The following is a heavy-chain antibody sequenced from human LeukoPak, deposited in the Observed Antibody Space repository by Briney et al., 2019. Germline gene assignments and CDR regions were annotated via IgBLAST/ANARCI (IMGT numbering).Heavy chain of an antibody. CDR2: IYYSGST. CDR3: ARDPFRITGTTSVHFDI. CDR1: GGSISSSSYY. V-gene: IGHV4-39*02. D-gene: IGHD1-7*01. Sequence: SETLSLTCTVSGGSISSSSYYWGWIRQPPGKGLEWIGSIYYSGSTYYSPSLKSRVTISVDTSKNQFSLKLSSVTAADTAVYYCARDPFRITGTTSVHFDIWGQGTMVTVSS. J-gene: IGHJ3*02.